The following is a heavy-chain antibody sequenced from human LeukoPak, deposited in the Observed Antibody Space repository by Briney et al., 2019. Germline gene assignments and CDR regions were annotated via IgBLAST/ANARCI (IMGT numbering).Heavy chain of an antibody. D-gene: IGHD4-17*01. Sequence: GGSLRLSCAASGFTFSSYSMNWVRQAPGKGLEWVSSISSSSSYIYYADSVKGRFTISRDNAKNSLYLQMNSLRAEDTAVYYCARSYGDYPPLYYFDYWGQGTLVTGSS. V-gene: IGHV3-21*01. CDR1: GFTFSSYS. J-gene: IGHJ4*02. CDR2: ISSSSSYI. CDR3: ARSYGDYPPLYYFDY.